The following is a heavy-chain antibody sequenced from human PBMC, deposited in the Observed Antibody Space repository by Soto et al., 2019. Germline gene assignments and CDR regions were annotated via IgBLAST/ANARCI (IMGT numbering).Heavy chain of an antibody. D-gene: IGHD3-3*01. CDR3: TRGRPPPDFWSGYPLDF. V-gene: IGHV1-18*01. CDR2: ISANNGDT. J-gene: IGHJ4*02. Sequence: QVQLVQSGVEVKKPGASVKVSCKASGYIFSSYAISWVRQAPGQGLEWMGWISANNGDTNDAQKLQGRVTMTTDTSTSSAFMELRRLRSDDTSVYYCTRGRPPPDFWSGYPLDFWGQGTLVPVSS. CDR1: GYIFSSYA.